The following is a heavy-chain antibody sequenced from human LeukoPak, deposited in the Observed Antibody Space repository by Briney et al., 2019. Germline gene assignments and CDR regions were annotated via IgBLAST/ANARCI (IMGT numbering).Heavy chain of an antibody. V-gene: IGHV1-18*01. D-gene: IGHD3-3*01. CDR1: GYTFTSYG. Sequence: GSVKVSCKASGYTFTSYGISWVRQAPGQGLEWMGWISAYNGNTNYAQKLQGRVTMTTDTSTSTAYMELRSLRSDDTAVYYCARDTVAPYYDFWSGPDDAFDIWGQGTMVTVSS. CDR3: ARDTVAPYYDFWSGPDDAFDI. CDR2: ISAYNGNT. J-gene: IGHJ3*02.